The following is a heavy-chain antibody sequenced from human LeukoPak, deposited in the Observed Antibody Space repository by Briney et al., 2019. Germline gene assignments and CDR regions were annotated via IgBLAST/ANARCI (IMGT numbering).Heavy chain of an antibody. D-gene: IGHD3-10*01. V-gene: IGHV4-61*01. Sequence: SQTLSLTCAISGDSVSSNSAAWSWIRQPPGKGLEWIGYIYYSGNTNYNPSLKSRVTISVDTSKNQFSLSLNSVTAADTAVYYCARTITIRGLTFDYWGQGTLVTVSS. J-gene: IGHJ4*02. CDR3: ARTITIRGLTFDY. CDR1: GDSVSSNSAA. CDR2: IYYSGNT.